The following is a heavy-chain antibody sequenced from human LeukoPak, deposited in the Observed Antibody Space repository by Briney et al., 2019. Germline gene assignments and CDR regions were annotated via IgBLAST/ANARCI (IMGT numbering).Heavy chain of an antibody. D-gene: IGHD3-3*01. CDR1: GFTFSRYD. V-gene: IGHV3-23*01. CDR2: ISGSGGTT. Sequence: GGSLRLSCAASGFTFSRYDMSWVRQAPGKGLEWVSAISGSGGTTHYADSVKGRFTISRDNSKNTLYLQMNSLRAEDTAVYYCARDWSGYLYYFDYWGQGTLVTVSS. J-gene: IGHJ4*02. CDR3: ARDWSGYLYYFDY.